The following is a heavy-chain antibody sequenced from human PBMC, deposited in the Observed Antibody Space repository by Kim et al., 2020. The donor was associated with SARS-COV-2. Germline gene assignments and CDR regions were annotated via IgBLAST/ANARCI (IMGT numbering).Heavy chain of an antibody. CDR3: ARDGSDDYGDYQGGMDV. J-gene: IGHJ6*02. D-gene: IGHD4-17*01. Sequence: KGRFTISRHNSKNTLYLQMNSLRAEDTAVYYCARDGSDDYGDYQGGMDVWGQGTTVTVSS. V-gene: IGHV3-53*04.